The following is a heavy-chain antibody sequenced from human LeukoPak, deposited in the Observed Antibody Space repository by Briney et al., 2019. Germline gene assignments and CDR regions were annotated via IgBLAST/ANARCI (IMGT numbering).Heavy chain of an antibody. CDR3: AKTSGSSCYGGSGY. CDR2: VTGTGGST. Sequence: GGSLRLSCAASGITFSSNAMSWVRQAPGKGLEWVSCVTGTGGSTYYAASVKGRFTISRDNSKNTLFLDMNSLRAEDTALYYCAKTSGSSCYGGSGYWGQGTLVTVSS. V-gene: IGHV3-23*01. J-gene: IGHJ4*02. D-gene: IGHD3-22*01. CDR1: GITFSSNA.